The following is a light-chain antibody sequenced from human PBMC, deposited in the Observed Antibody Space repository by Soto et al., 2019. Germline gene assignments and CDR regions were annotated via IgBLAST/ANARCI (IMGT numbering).Light chain of an antibody. Sequence: QHVLTRPPSGSRAPRQRVSISCTGSSSNIGAGYDVHWYQQLPGTAPKLLIYGNSNRPSGVPDRFSGSKSGTSASLAITGLQVEDEADYYCQSYDSSLSGSYVFGTGTKVTV. V-gene: IGLV1-40*01. CDR3: QSYDSSLSGSYV. J-gene: IGLJ1*01. CDR1: SSNIGAGYD. CDR2: GNS.